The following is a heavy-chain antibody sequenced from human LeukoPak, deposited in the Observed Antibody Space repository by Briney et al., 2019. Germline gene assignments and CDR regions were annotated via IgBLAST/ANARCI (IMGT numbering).Heavy chain of an antibody. CDR1: GGSISSYY. V-gene: IGHV4-38-2*02. D-gene: IGHD1-26*01. J-gene: IGHJ4*02. CDR2: IYHSGST. Sequence: PSETLSLTCTVSGGSISSYYWSWIRQPPGKGLEWIGSIYHSGSTYYNPSLKSRVTISVDTSKNQFSLKLSSVTAADTAVYYCARGSGSYYTSIPTPFDYWGQGTLVTVSS. CDR3: ARGSGSYYTSIPTPFDY.